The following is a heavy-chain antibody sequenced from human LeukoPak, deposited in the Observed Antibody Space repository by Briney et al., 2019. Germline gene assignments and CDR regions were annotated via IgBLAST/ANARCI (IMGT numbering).Heavy chain of an antibody. V-gene: IGHV3-23*01. CDR1: GITLSNYG. CDR3: AKRGVVVRVILVGFHKEANYFDS. CDR2: ICSGGGGT. D-gene: IGHD3-10*01. J-gene: IGHJ4*02. Sequence: GGSLRLSCAVSGITLSNYGMSWVRQASGKGLEWVGGICSGGGGTNYAASVKGRFIISRDNPKIALYLKMRSLRAEDTAVYFCAKRGVVVRVILVGFHKEANYFDSWGQGALVTVSS.